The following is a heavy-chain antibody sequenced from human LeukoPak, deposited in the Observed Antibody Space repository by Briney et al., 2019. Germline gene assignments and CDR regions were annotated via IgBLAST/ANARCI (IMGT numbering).Heavy chain of an antibody. Sequence: GGSLRLSCAASGFTFSSYSMNWVRQAPGKGLEWVSSISSSSSYIYYADSVKGRFTISRDNAKNSLCLQMNSLRAEDTAVYYCARDTENWLTTHWGQGTLVTVSS. D-gene: IGHD3-22*01. V-gene: IGHV3-21*01. CDR3: ARDTENWLTTH. J-gene: IGHJ4*02. CDR2: ISSSSSYI. CDR1: GFTFSSYS.